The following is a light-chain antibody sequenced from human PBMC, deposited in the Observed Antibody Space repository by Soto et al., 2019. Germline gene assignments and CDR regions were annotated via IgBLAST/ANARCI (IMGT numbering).Light chain of an antibody. J-gene: IGKJ5*01. Sequence: EIVMTQSPATLSVSTGERATLSCRASQSVSSNLAWYQQKPGQAPRLLIYGASTRAPGIPARFSGSGSGTEFTLTINSLQSEDFAVYYCQQYNNWPPITFGQGTRLEIK. CDR1: QSVSSN. CDR3: QQYNNWPPIT. V-gene: IGKV3-15*01. CDR2: GAS.